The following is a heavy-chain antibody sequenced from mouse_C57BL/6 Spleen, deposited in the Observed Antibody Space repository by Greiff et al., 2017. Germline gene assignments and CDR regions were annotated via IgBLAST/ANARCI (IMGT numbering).Heavy chain of an antibody. CDR2: ISYDGSN. J-gene: IGHJ2*01. CDR1: GYSITSGYY. D-gene: IGHD2-10*02. Sequence: VQLQQSGPGLVKPSQSLSLTCSVTGYSITSGYYWNWIRQFPGNKLEWMGYISYDGSNNYNPSLKNRISITRDTSKNQFFLKLNSVTTEDTATYYCAREGGPLAYWGQGTTLTVSS. CDR3: AREGGPLAY. V-gene: IGHV3-6*01.